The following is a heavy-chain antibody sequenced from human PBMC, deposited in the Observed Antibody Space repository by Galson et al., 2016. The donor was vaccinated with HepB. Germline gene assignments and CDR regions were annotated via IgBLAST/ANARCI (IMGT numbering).Heavy chain of an antibody. J-gene: IGHJ4*02. V-gene: IGHV4-59*01. CDR1: GGSISTYY. Sequence: SETLSLTCTVSGGSISTYYWNWIRQSPGKGLEWIGYIYYIGSTDTNPSLKSRATISVDTSKNQFSLKLTSVTAADTAVYYCARGDLLYLDYWGQGALVTVSS. CDR2: IYYIGST. D-gene: IGHD1-26*01. CDR3: ARGDLLYLDY.